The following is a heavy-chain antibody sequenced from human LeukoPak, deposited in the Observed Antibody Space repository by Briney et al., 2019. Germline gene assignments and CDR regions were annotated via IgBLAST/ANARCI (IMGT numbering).Heavy chain of an antibody. D-gene: IGHD3-3*01. CDR3: AKGVPYYDFWSGQIYFDY. CDR1: GFTVSSNY. J-gene: IGHJ4*02. Sequence: GGSLRLSCAASGFTVSSNYMSWVRQAPGKGLEWVSAISGSGGSTYYADSVKGRFTISRDNSKNTLYLRMNSLRAEDTAVYYCAKGVPYYDFWSGQIYFDYWGQGTLVTVSS. V-gene: IGHV3-23*01. CDR2: ISGSGGST.